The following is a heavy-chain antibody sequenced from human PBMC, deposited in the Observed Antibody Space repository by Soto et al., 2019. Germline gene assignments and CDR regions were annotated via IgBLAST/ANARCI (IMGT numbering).Heavy chain of an antibody. Sequence: VKVSCKASGYTFTSYGISWVRQAPGQGLEWMGWISAYNGNTNYAQKLQGRVTMTTDTSTSTAYMELRSLRSDDTAVYYCARDPIDPVGGPLYYFDYWGQGTLVTVSS. D-gene: IGHD2-15*01. CDR1: GYTFTSYG. CDR2: ISAYNGNT. CDR3: ARDPIDPVGGPLYYFDY. J-gene: IGHJ4*02. V-gene: IGHV1-18*01.